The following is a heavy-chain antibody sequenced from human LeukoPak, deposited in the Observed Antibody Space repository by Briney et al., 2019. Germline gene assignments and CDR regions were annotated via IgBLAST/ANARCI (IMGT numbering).Heavy chain of an antibody. CDR3: TTDHNRGSGSYYPDY. D-gene: IGHD3-10*01. Sequence: PGGSLRLSCAASGFTFSNAWMSWVRQAPGKGLEWVGRIKSKTDGGTTDYAAPVKGRFTISRDDSKNTLYLQMNSLKTEDTAVYYCTTDHNRGSGSYYPDYWGQGTLVTVSS. CDR1: GFTFSNAW. J-gene: IGHJ4*02. CDR2: IKSKTDGGTT. V-gene: IGHV3-15*01.